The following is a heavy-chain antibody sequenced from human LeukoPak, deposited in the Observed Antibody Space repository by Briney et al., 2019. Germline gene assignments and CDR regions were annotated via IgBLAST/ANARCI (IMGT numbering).Heavy chain of an antibody. CDR2: INHSGST. J-gene: IGHJ4*02. CDR3: AREYCSITSCYGYFDY. CDR1: GGSFSDYY. D-gene: IGHD2-2*01. V-gene: IGHV4-34*01. Sequence: PSETLSLTCAVYGGSFSDYYWSRIRQPPGKGLEWIGEINHSGSTYYKPSLKSRVTISVDTSKSQFSLKLSSVTAADTAVYYCAREYCSITSCYGYFDYWGQGTLATVSS.